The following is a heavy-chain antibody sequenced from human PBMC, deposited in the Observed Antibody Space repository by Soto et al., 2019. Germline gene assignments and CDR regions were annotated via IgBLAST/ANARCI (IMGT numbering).Heavy chain of an antibody. CDR1: VGSISTSNW. D-gene: IGHD2-2*01. CDR2: IYPSGST. J-gene: IGHJ4*02. Sequence: QVQLQESGPGLVKPSGTLSLTCAVSVGSISTSNWWRWVRRPPGKGLVWIGEIYPSGSTNYNPSLDSRVSISLDNTQNEFSLTLSSVTAADTAVYYCARDEGRCISTGCCPLAYWGQGLRVTVSS. CDR3: ARDEGRCISTGCCPLAY. V-gene: IGHV4-4*02.